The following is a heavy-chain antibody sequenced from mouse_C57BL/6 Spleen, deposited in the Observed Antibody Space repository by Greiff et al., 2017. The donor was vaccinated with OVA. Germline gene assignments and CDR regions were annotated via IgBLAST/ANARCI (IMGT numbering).Heavy chain of an antibody. J-gene: IGHJ2*01. CDR1: GSTFSSYA. V-gene: IGHV5-4*01. CDR3: ARDAITTVVANYSDY. CDR2: ISDGGSYT. Sequence: EVQVVESGGGLVKPGGSLKLSCAASGSTFSSYAMSWVRQTPEKRLEWVATISDGGSYTYYPDNVKGRFTISRDNAKNNLYLQMSHLKSEDTAMYYCARDAITTVVANYSDYWGQGTTLTVSS. D-gene: IGHD1-1*01.